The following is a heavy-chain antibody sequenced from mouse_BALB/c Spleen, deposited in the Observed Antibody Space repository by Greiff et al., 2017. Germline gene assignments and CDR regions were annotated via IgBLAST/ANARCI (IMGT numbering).Heavy chain of an antibody. J-gene: IGHJ4*01. CDR2: ISDGGSYT. D-gene: IGHD2-4*01. Sequence: DVKLVESGGGLVKPGGSLKLSCAASGFTFSDYYMYWVRQTPEKRLEWVATISDGGSYTYYPDSVKGRFTISRDNAKNNLYLQMSSLKSEDTAMYYCARDRGIYDYGGGMDYWGQGTSVTVSS. CDR3: ARDRGIYDYGGGMDY. CDR1: GFTFSDYY. V-gene: IGHV5-4*02.